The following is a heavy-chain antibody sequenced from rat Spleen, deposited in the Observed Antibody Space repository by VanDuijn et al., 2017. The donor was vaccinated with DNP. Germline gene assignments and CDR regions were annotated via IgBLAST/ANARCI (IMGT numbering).Heavy chain of an antibody. CDR2: ITSSGGST. CDR3: ARIDNNPFDY. V-gene: IGHV5-31*01. Sequence: EVQLVESGGDLVQPGRSLKLSCVASGFTFNKYWMTWIRQVPGKGLEWVAAITSSGGSTYYPDSVKGRFTISRDNAKNTLYLQMNSLRSEDTATYYCARIDNNPFDYWGQGVMVTVSS. D-gene: IGHD1-10*01. CDR1: GFTFNKYW. J-gene: IGHJ2*01.